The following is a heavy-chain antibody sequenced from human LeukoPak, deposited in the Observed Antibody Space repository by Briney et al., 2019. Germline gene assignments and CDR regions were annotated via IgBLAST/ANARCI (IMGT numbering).Heavy chain of an antibody. D-gene: IGHD4-17*01. CDR3: ARPDGDPTRFDY. CDR2: IYYSGST. J-gene: IGHJ4*02. V-gene: IGHV4-39*01. Sequence: GSISSSSYYWGWIRQPPGKGLEWIGSIYYSGSTYCNPSLKSRATISVDTSKNQFSLKLSSVTAADTAVYYCARPDGDPTRFDYWGQGTLVTVSS. CDR1: GSISSSSYY.